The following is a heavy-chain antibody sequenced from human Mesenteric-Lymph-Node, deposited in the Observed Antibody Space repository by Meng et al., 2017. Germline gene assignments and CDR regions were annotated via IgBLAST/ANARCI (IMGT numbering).Heavy chain of an antibody. CDR1: GGAFTGSSYY. CDR3: AGASYGSGGGVDY. V-gene: IGHV4-39*01. J-gene: IGHJ4*02. CDR2: MYYSGRT. Sequence: QVHLQESGPGLVKPSETLSLTCPVSGGAFTGSSYYWGWGRQPPGGDREWIGCMYYSGRTYYKPSLKNRVAITVDTSKNQFALNLTSVTAADTTIYYCAGASYGSGGGVDYWGQGTLVTVSS. D-gene: IGHD6-19*01.